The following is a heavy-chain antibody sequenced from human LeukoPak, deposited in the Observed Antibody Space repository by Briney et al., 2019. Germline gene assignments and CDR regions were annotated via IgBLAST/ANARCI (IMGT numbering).Heavy chain of an antibody. CDR3: ARGDRPEEPRGNGIYDY. Sequence: GASVKVSCKASGYTFTNYGISWVRQAPGQGLEWMGIINPSIGSTSYAQKFQGRVTMTRDTSTSTLYMELSSLRSEDTAVYYCARGDRPEEPRGNGIYDYWGQGTLVTVSS. V-gene: IGHV1-46*01. J-gene: IGHJ4*02. CDR1: GYTFTNYG. CDR2: INPSIGST. D-gene: IGHD4-23*01.